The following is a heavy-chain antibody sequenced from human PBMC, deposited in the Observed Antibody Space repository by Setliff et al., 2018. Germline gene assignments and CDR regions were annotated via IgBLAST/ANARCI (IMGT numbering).Heavy chain of an antibody. Sequence: GSLRLSCAASGFTFSTNWMSWVRQAPGKGLEWVANIKQDGSEKYYVDSVKGRFTISRDNAKNSLYLQMNSLRAEDTAVYYCARGVFPDVWGKGTTVTVSS. CDR2: IKQDGSEK. CDR3: ARGVFPDV. J-gene: IGHJ6*04. V-gene: IGHV3-7*01. CDR1: GFTFSTNW. D-gene: IGHD2-21*01.